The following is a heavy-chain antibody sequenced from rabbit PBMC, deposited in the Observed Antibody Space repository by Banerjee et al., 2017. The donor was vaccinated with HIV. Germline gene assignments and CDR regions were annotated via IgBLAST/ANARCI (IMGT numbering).Heavy chain of an antibody. J-gene: IGHJ4*01. D-gene: IGHD1-1*01. CDR2: IANGDGST. CDR3: ARDLASDNDFFFNL. V-gene: IGHV1S40*01. CDR1: GFSFSSYW. Sequence: QSLEESGGDLVKPGASLTLTCTASGFSFSSYWMNWVRQAPGKGLEWIGCIANGDGSTYYASWAKGRFTISRNTNQNTVTLQMNILTAADTATYFCARDLASDNDFFFNLWGQGTLVTVS.